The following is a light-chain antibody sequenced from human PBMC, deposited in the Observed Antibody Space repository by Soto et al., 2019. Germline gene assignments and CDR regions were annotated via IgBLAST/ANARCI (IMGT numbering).Light chain of an antibody. CDR3: QHYGSSPPWT. Sequence: EIVLTQSPGTLSLSPGERATLSFRASQSVSSSYLAWYQQKPGQAPRLLIYGESSRATGIPDRFSGSGSGTEFTLTNISLEPKALVVYYCQHYGSSPPWTFGQGTKVEIK. V-gene: IGKV3-20*01. J-gene: IGKJ1*01. CDR2: GES. CDR1: QSVSSSY.